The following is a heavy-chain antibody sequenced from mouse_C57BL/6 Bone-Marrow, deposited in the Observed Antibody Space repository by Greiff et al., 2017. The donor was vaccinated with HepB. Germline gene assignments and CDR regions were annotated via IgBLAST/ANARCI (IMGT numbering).Heavy chain of an antibody. CDR1: GFTFSDYG. V-gene: IGHV5-17*01. CDR3: ARSSNDEVDY. CDR2: ISSGSSTI. D-gene: IGHD2-12*01. J-gene: IGHJ2*01. Sequence: EVKLMESGGGLVKPGGSLKLSCAASGFTFSDYGMHWVRQAPEKGLEWVAYISSGSSTIYYADTVKGRFTISRDNAKNTLYLQMTSLRSEDTAMYYCARSSNDEVDYWGQGTTLTVSS.